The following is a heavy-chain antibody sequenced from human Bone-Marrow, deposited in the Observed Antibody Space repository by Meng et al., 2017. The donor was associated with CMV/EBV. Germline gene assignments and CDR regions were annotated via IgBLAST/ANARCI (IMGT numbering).Heavy chain of an antibody. V-gene: IGHV3-7*01. J-gene: IGHJ3*01. CDR1: GFTFSKYW. CDR3: ANWRGVA. CDR2: IKPDGSEK. D-gene: IGHD3-3*01. Sequence: GESLKISCAASGFTFSKYWLSWVRQAPGKGLEWVASIKPDGSEKYYADSVKGRFTIFRDNGKSSLHLQMNSLRVEDTAVYYCANWRGVAWGQGTMVTVSS.